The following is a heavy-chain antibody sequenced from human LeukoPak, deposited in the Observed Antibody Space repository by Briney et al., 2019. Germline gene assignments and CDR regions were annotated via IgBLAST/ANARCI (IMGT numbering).Heavy chain of an antibody. V-gene: IGHV4-61*02. CDR2: IYTSGST. J-gene: IGHJ5*02. CDR1: GGSISSGSYY. D-gene: IGHD6-19*01. Sequence: TLSLTSTVSGGSISSGSYYWSWIRQPAGKGLEWIGRIYTSGSTNYNLSLKSRVTISVDTSKNQFSLKLSSVTAADTAVYYCARAGSGWTDNWFDPWGQGTLVTVSS. CDR3: ARAGSGWTDNWFDP.